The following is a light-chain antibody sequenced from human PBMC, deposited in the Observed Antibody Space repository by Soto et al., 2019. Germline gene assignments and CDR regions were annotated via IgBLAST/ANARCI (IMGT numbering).Light chain of an antibody. CDR2: GAF. CDR3: LLYGDSPPAYT. CDR1: QSVSSRN. V-gene: IGKV3-20*01. J-gene: IGKJ2*01. Sequence: EMVLTQSPGTLSLFPGERATHSCRASQSVSSRNLAWYRQRPGQAPSLLIYGAFNRATGIPDRFSGSGSATDFTLTISRLEPADFAVYYCLLYGDSPPAYTFGQGTKLDIK.